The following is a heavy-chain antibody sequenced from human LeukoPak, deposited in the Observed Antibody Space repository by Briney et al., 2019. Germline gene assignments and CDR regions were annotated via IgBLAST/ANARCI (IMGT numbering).Heavy chain of an antibody. D-gene: IGHD6-19*01. CDR1: GFTFSSYG. CDR3: ARLTASSALDY. CDR2: IWYDGSNK. Sequence: PGGSLRLSCAASGFTFSSYGMHWVRQAPGKGLEWVAVIWYDGSNKYYADSVKGRFTISTDNSKNTLYLQMNSLRAEDTAVYYCARLTASSALDYWGQGTLVTVSS. V-gene: IGHV3-33*01. J-gene: IGHJ4*02.